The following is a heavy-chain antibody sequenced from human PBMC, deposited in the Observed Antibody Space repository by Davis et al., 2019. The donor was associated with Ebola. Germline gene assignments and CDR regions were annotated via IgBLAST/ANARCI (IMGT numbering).Heavy chain of an antibody. V-gene: IGHV1-18*01. D-gene: IGHD5-12*01. CDR3: ARDRDSGYSGYDPFDY. CDR2: ISAYNGNT. CDR1: GYTFTSYG. J-gene: IGHJ4*02. Sequence: ASVKVSCKASGYTFTSYGISWVRQAPGQGLGWMGWISAYNGNTNYAQKLQGRVTMTTDTSTSTAYVELRSLRSDDTAVYYCARDRDSGYSGYDPFDYWGQGTLVTVSS.